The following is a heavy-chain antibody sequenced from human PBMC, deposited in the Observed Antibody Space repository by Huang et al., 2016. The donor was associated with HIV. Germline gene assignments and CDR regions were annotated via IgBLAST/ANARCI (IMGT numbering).Heavy chain of an antibody. CDR1: GFIFSNYG. D-gene: IGHD6-19*01. Sequence: QVQLVESGGGVVQPGRSLRLSCAASGFIFSNYGMHWVRQAPGKGLEWVALISYDGSNKYYTDSVKGRFSSSRDNSTNTLYLQMNSLRAEDTAVYYCALKGDSSGWEYFRHWGQGTLVTVSS. CDR3: ALKGDSSGWEYFRH. J-gene: IGHJ1*01. V-gene: IGHV3-30*03. CDR2: ISYDGSNK.